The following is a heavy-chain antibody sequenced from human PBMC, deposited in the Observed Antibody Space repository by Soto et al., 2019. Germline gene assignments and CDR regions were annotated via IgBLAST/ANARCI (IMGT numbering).Heavy chain of an antibody. V-gene: IGHV4-39*01. D-gene: IGHD3-3*01. CDR1: GGSISSSSYY. J-gene: IGHJ4*02. CDR2: IYYSGGT. Sequence: SETLSLTCTVSGGSISSSSYYWGWIRQPPGKGLEWIGSIYYSGGTYYNPSLKSRVTISVDTSKNQFSLKLSSVTAADTAVYYCARHFGLLDGYNEGLDFDYWGQGTLVTVSS. CDR3: ARHFGLLDGYNEGLDFDY.